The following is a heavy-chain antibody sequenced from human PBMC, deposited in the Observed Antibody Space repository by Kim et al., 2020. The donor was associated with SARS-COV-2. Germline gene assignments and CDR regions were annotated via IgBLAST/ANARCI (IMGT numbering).Heavy chain of an antibody. V-gene: IGHV3-23*01. CDR2: ISGSGGST. Sequence: GGSLRLSCAASGFTFSSYAMSWVRQAPGKGLEWVSAISGSGGSTYYADSVKGRFTISRDNSKNTLYLQMNSLRAEDTAVYYCAKPEVGVTKGSYYYGSGPSDYWGQGTLVTVSS. CDR1: GFTFSSYA. CDR3: AKPEVGVTKGSYYYGSGPSDY. D-gene: IGHD3-10*01. J-gene: IGHJ4*02.